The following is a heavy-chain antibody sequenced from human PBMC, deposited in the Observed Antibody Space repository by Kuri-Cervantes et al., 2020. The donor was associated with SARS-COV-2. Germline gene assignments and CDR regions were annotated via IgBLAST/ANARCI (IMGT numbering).Heavy chain of an antibody. CDR1: GFIFSDYY. D-gene: IGHD2-2*02. CDR2: ISSSSSTI. CDR3: GRDVVVPGAIPPPHEGPPDDGFDI. Sequence: GESLKISCTASGFIFSDYYMTWIRQAPGKGLEWVSSISSSSSTIYYADSVKGRFTISRDNAKNIMYLQMNSLRTEDTAVYYCGRDVVVPGAIPPPHEGPPDDGFDIWGQGTMVTVSS. V-gene: IGHV3-11*04. J-gene: IGHJ3*02.